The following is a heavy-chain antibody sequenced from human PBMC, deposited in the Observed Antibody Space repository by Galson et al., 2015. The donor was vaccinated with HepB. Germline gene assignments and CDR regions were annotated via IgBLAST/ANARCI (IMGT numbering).Heavy chain of an antibody. V-gene: IGHV3-9*01. CDR3: AKGRPSRLGNDAFDI. J-gene: IGHJ3*02. D-gene: IGHD6-19*01. Sequence: SLRLSCAASGFTFDDYAMHWVRQAPGKGLEWVSGISWNSGSIGYADSVKGRFTISRDNAKNSLYLQMNSLRAEDTALYYCAKGRPSRLGNDAFDIWGQGTMVTVSS. CDR2: ISWNSGSI. CDR1: GFTFDDYA.